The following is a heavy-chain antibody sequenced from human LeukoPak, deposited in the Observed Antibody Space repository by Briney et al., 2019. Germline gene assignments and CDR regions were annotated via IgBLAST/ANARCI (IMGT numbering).Heavy chain of an antibody. CDR3: ARRAPDDFWSGYWVPDAFDI. D-gene: IGHD3-3*01. V-gene: IGHV1-18*04. CDR1: GYTFSSYG. Sequence: ASVKVSCKASGYTFSSYGMSWVRQAPGQGLEWMGWISTDNGSTNYAQKLQGRVTMTTDTSTSTAYMELRSLRSDDTAVYYCARRAPDDFWSGYWVPDAFDIWGQGTMVTVSS. CDR2: ISTDNGST. J-gene: IGHJ3*02.